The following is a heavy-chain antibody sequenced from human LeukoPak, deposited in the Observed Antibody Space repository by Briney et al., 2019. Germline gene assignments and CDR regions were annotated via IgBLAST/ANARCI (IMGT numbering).Heavy chain of an antibody. Sequence: ASVKVSCKTSGYTFTSYDINWVRQATGQGLERMGWMNPNSGNTGYAQKFQGRVTMTRNTSISTAYMELSSPRSEDTAVYYCARAGPATTPPDYWGQGTLVTVSS. J-gene: IGHJ4*02. CDR1: GYTFTSYD. CDR2: MNPNSGNT. D-gene: IGHD5-12*01. V-gene: IGHV1-8*01. CDR3: ARAGPATTPPDY.